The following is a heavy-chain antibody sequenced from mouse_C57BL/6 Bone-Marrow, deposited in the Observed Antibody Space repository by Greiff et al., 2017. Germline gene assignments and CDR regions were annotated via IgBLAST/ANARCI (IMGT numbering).Heavy chain of an antibody. CDR2: ISDGGSYT. Sequence: EVQLVESGGGLVKPGGSLKLSCAASGFTFSSYSMSWVRQTPEKRLEWVATISDGGSYTYYPDNVKGRFTITRANAKNNLYLQMRHLKSEDTAMYYCARDYDGSNYGAYWGQGTLVTVSA. J-gene: IGHJ3*01. V-gene: IGHV5-4*01. D-gene: IGHD1-1*01. CDR1: GFTFSSYS. CDR3: ARDYDGSNYGAY.